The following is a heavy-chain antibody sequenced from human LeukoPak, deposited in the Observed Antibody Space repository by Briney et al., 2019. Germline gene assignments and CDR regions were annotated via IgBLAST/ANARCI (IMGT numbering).Heavy chain of an antibody. D-gene: IGHD3-22*01. Sequence: ASVKVSCKASGYTFTSYAMHWVRQAPGQRLEWMGWINAGNGNTKYSQKFQGRVTITRDTSASTAYMELSSLRSEDTAAYYCARKYYDSSGYYSHFDYWGQGTLVTVSS. V-gene: IGHV1-3*01. CDR1: GYTFTSYA. CDR2: INAGNGNT. J-gene: IGHJ4*02. CDR3: ARKYYDSSGYYSHFDY.